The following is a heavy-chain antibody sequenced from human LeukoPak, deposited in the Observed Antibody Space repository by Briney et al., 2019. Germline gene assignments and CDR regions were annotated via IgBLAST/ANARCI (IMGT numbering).Heavy chain of an antibody. CDR2: IYPGDYET. V-gene: IGHV5-51*01. Sequence: GESLQISCEGSGYSFSNYWIGWVRQMPVKGLEWMGIIYPGDYETRYSPSFQGLVTISVDKSISTAYLQWSSLKASDTAMYYCAIPPGYCGNDCSFDHWGQGTLVTVSS. CDR3: AIPPGYCGNDCSFDH. CDR1: GYSFSNYW. D-gene: IGHD2-21*02. J-gene: IGHJ4*02.